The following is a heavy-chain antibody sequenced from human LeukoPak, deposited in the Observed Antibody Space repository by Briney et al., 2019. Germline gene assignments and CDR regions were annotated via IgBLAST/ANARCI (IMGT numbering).Heavy chain of an antibody. V-gene: IGHV1-69*17. Sequence: GASVTVSCKASGGTFSSYAISWVRQAPGQGLEWMGRIIPIFGIANYAQKFQGRVTITADKSTSTAYMELSSLRSEDTAVYYCARDLPYYDILTGSGVFDYWGQGTLVTVSS. CDR3: ARDLPYYDILTGSGVFDY. J-gene: IGHJ4*02. CDR1: GGTFSSYA. CDR2: IIPIFGIA. D-gene: IGHD3-9*01.